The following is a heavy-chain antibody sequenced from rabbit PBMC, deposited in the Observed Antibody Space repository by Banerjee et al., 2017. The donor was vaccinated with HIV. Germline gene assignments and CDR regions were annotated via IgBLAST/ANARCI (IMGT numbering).Heavy chain of an antibody. CDR2: INTYSGNG. J-gene: IGHJ4*01. V-gene: IGHV1S45*01. CDR3: ARDRDGDAGYGSLAL. D-gene: IGHD7-1*01. CDR1: GFSFSNKYV. Sequence: QEQLEESGGDLVKPEGSLTLTCTASGFSFSNKYVMCWVRQAPGKGLEWIACINTYSGNGVYASWAKGRFTISKTSSTTVTLQMTSLTAADTATYFCARDRDGDAGYGSLALWGPGTLVTVS.